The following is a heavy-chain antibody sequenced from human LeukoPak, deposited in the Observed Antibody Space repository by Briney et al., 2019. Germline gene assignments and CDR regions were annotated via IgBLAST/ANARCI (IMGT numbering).Heavy chain of an antibody. CDR1: GGSFRGFY. V-gene: IGHV4-34*01. J-gene: IGHJ6*03. D-gene: IGHD2-21*02. CDR3: ARSHCGGDCYSSRWQILYGYYYYYMDV. CDR2: INHSGSS. Sequence: SETLSLTCAVYGGSFRGFYWTWIRQSPGKGLEWMAEINHSGSSSYNPSLKSRIMISVDMSKNQFSLKVRSVTAADTAVYYCARSHCGGDCYSSRWQILYGYYYYYMDVWGTGTTVTVSS.